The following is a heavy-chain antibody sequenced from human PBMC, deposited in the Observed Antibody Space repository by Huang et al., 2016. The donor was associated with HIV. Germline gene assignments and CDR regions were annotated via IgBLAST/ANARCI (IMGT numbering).Heavy chain of an antibody. J-gene: IGHJ5*02. CDR1: GYIFTDYY. D-gene: IGHD3-10*01. V-gene: IGHV1-2*02. Sequence: QVQLVQSGAEVKKPGASVKVSCRTSGYIFTDYYRHWVRQAPGKGLEWMGWVNQKSGATNQGQRVQRRFQMTTDPSTSAVYMELANLRSDDAAGYYCARAVVRGLIIRFDPWGQGTLVTVSS. CDR3: ARAVVRGLIIRFDP. CDR2: VNQKSGAT.